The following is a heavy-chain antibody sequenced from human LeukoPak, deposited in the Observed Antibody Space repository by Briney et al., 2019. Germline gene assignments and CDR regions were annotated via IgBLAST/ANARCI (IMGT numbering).Heavy chain of an antibody. J-gene: IGHJ4*02. V-gene: IGHV4-34*01. CDR1: GGSFSGYY. D-gene: IGHD3-22*01. CDR2: INHSGST. Sequence: TSETLSLTCAVYGGSFSGYYWSWIRQPPGKGLEWIGEINHSGSTNYNPSLKSRVTISVDTSKNQFSLKLSSVTAADTAVYYCARSLEYYDSSGLGGQGTLVTVSS. CDR3: ARSLEYYDSSGL.